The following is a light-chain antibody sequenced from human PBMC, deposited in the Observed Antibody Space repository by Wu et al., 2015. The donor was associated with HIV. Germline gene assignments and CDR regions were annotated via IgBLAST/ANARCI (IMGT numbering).Light chain of an antibody. CDR3: QQTYNTPKT. V-gene: IGKV1-8*01. CDR2: AAS. Sequence: AIRMTQSPSSLSASTGDRVTITCRASQGIDTYLAWYQQKPGKAPKLLISAASTLQSGVPPRFNGSGSGTDFTLTISCLQSEDFATYYCQQTYNTPKTFGQGTKVEIE. CDR1: QGIDTY. J-gene: IGKJ1*01.